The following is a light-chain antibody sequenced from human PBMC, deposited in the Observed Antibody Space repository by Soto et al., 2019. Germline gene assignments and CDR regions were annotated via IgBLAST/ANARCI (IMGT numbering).Light chain of an antibody. CDR3: SSYTSSSMV. CDR2: DVS. Sequence: QSARTQPASVSGSPGQSITISCTGTSSDVGGYNYVSWYQQHPGKAPKLMIYDVSNRPSGVSNRFSGSKSGNTASLTISGLQAEDEADYYCSSYTSSSMVFGGGTKVTVL. CDR1: SSDVGGYNY. V-gene: IGLV2-14*01. J-gene: IGLJ2*01.